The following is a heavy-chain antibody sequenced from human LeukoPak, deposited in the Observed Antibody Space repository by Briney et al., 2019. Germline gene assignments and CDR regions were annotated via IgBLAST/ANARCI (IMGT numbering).Heavy chain of an antibody. V-gene: IGHV3-33*01. J-gene: IGHJ4*02. CDR3: ARDPYSGYDSYFDY. CDR2: IWYDGSNK. CDR1: GFTFSSYG. Sequence: GGSLRLSCAASGFTFSSYGMHWVRQAPGKGLEWVAVIWYDGSNKYYADSVKGRFTISRDNSKNTLYLQMNSLRAEDTAVYYCARDPYSGYDSYFDYWGRGTLVTVSS. D-gene: IGHD5-12*01.